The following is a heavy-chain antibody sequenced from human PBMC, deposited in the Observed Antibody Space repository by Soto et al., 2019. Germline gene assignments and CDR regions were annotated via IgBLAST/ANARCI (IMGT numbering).Heavy chain of an antibody. D-gene: IGHD3-3*01. CDR1: GGSFSGYY. V-gene: IGHV4-34*01. J-gene: IGHJ3*02. CDR2: INHSGST. CDR3: ARGDPASWNFWSGYYSAFDI. Sequence: QVQLQQWGAGLLKPSETLSLTCAVYGGSFSGYYWSWIRQPPGKGLEWIGEINHSGSTNYNPSLKSRVTISVDTSKNQFSLKLSSVTAADTAVYYCARGDPASWNFWSGYYSAFDIWGQGTMVTVSS.